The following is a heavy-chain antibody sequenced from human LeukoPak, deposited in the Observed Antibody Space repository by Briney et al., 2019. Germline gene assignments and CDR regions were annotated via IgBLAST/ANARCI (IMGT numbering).Heavy chain of an antibody. CDR2: IYYSGST. J-gene: IGHJ6*02. V-gene: IGHV4-59*01. CDR1: GGSISSYY. D-gene: IGHD2-21*02. Sequence: SETLSLTCTVSGGSISSYYWSWIRQPPGKGLEWVGYIYYSGSTNYNPSLKSRVTISVDTSKNQFSLKLSSVTAADTAVYYRARAGGDGDYYYYYGMDVWGQGTTVTVSS. CDR3: ARAGGDGDYYYYYGMDV.